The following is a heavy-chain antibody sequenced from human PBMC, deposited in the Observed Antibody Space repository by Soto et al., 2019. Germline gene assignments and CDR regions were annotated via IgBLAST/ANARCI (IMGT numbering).Heavy chain of an antibody. J-gene: IGHJ3*02. CDR3: ARRRIAARPPAAFDI. CDR1: AYTFTGYY. Sequence: SVKVSGNASAYTFTGYYMHWVRQAPGQGLEWMGWINPNSGGTNYAQKFQGRVTMTRDTSISTAYMALSRLRSDDTAVYYCARRRIAARPPAAFDIWGQGTMVTVSS. D-gene: IGHD6-6*01. CDR2: INPNSGGT. V-gene: IGHV1-2*02.